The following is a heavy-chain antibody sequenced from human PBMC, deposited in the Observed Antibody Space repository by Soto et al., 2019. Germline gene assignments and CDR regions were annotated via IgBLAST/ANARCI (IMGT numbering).Heavy chain of an antibody. V-gene: IGHV1-2*04. Sequence: SVKVSCTASGYSFTDYHIHWVRQAPGQGLEWLGRINPKSGGTSTAQKFQGWVTMTRDRSISTVYMELTRLRSDDTAVYFCARGHSTDCSNGVCSFFYNHEMDVWGQGTTVTVSS. CDR3: ARGHSTDCSNGVCSFFYNHEMDV. CDR1: GYSFTDYH. CDR2: INPKSGGT. J-gene: IGHJ6*02. D-gene: IGHD2-8*01.